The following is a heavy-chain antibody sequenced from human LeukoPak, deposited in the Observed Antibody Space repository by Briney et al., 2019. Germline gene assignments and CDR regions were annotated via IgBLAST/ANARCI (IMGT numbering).Heavy chain of an antibody. Sequence: GGSLRLSCAASGFTFDDYAMHWVRQAPGKGLEWVSLISWDGGSTYYADSVKGRFTISRDNSENFLYLQMNSLRAEDTALYYCAKDNVASYGSGSYSPYFDYWGQGTLVTVSS. CDR2: ISWDGGST. J-gene: IGHJ4*02. CDR1: GFTFDDYA. CDR3: AKDNVASYGSGSYSPYFDY. D-gene: IGHD3-10*01. V-gene: IGHV3-43D*03.